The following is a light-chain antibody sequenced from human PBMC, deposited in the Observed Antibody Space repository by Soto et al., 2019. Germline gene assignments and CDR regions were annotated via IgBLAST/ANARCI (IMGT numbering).Light chain of an antibody. Sequence: EIVLTPSPGTLSLSPGERAPLSCRAIQSVSNNYLAWYQQKPGQAPRLLIYGASNRATGVPTRFSASGSGTEFTLTISGLQSEDFAIYYCQQYSNWPPWTFGPGTKVDIK. CDR1: QSVSNN. CDR2: GAS. J-gene: IGKJ1*01. CDR3: QQYSNWPPWT. V-gene: IGKV3-15*01.